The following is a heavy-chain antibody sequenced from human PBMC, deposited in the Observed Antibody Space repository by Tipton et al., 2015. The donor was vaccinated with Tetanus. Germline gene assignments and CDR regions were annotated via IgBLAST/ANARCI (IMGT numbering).Heavy chain of an antibody. CDR1: GVSVRSYY. CDR2: VIYDGTS. J-gene: IGHJ4*02. Sequence: TLSLTCTVSGVSVRSYYWSWIRQSPDKGLEWLGDVIYDGTSYYNPSLNSRVKISLDTSMNQVSLTLTSVTAADTALYYCARANNDFPKKGPFDSWGQGSLVIVSS. CDR3: ARANNDFPKKGPFDS. D-gene: IGHD3-3*01. V-gene: IGHV4-34*12.